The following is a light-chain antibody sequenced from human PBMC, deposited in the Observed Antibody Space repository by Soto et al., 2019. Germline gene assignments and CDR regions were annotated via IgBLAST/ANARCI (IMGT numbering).Light chain of an antibody. Sequence: DIPMTQSPSSLSASVGDRVTITCRASQGSSNYLAWYQQKPGKVPKLLIYAASTLQSGVPSRFSGSGSGTDFTLTISSLQPEHVATYYCQKYNSAPFTCASGTKVDIK. CDR3: QKYNSAPFT. CDR1: QGSSNY. CDR2: AAS. V-gene: IGKV1-27*01. J-gene: IGKJ3*01.